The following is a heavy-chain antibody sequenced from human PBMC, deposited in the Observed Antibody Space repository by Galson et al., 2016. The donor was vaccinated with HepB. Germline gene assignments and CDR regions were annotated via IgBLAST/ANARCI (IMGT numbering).Heavy chain of an antibody. D-gene: IGHD3-16*01. CDR3: VRGIGGESKRAFDL. Sequence: SLRLSCAGSGFTFSDYWIHWVRQVPGKGLVWVSHINGDGENKKYANYAKGRFTISRNNAKKRLYLQMTSLRAEDADVYYCVRGIGGESKRAFDLWGQGTLVTVSA. CDR1: GFTFSDYW. CDR2: INGDGENK. J-gene: IGHJ4*02. V-gene: IGHV3-74*01.